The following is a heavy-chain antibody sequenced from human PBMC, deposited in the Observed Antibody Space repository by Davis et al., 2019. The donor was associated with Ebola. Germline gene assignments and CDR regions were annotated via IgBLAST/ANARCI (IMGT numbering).Heavy chain of an antibody. J-gene: IGHJ6*03. V-gene: IGHV3-72*01. CDR2: IRNKANSYTT. Sequence: PGGSLRLSCAASGFTFSDHYMDWVRQAPGKGLEWVGRIRNKANSYTTVYAASVNGRFTISRDDSKNSLYPQMNSLKTEDTAVYFCARFHNYYMDVWGKGTTVTVSS. CDR3: ARFHNYYMDV. CDR1: GFTFSDHY.